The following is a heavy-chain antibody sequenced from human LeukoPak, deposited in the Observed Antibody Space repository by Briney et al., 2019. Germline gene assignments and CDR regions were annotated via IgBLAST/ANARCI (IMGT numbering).Heavy chain of an antibody. CDR2: TYYRAKWYN. CDR3: ARVVGYCSGGSCYDNWFDP. J-gene: IGHJ5*02. Sequence: SQTLSRTCAISGDSVSSNSAAWNWIRQSPSRGLEWLGRTYYRAKWYNNYAVSVKSRITINPDTSKNQFSLQLSSVTPEDTAVYYCARVVGYCSGGSCYDNWFDPWGQGTLVTVSS. CDR1: GDSVSSNSAA. D-gene: IGHD2-15*01. V-gene: IGHV6-1*01.